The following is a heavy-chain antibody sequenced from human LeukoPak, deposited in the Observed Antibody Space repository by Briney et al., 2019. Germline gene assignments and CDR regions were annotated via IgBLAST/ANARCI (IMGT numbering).Heavy chain of an antibody. V-gene: IGHV3-30*02. CDR2: IRYDGSNK. D-gene: IGHD5-18*01. Sequence: GGSLRLSCAASGFTFSSYEMNWVRQAPGKGLEWVAFIRYDGSNKYYADSVKGRFTISRDNSKNTLYLQMNSLRAEDTAVYYCAKDHGYSYGFWGQGTLVTVSS. CDR1: GFTFSSYE. J-gene: IGHJ4*02. CDR3: AKDHGYSYGF.